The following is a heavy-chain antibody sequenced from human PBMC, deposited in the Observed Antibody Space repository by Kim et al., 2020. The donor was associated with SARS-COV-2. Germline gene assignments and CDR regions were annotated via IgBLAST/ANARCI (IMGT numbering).Heavy chain of an antibody. CDR1: GGTFSSYA. D-gene: IGHD3-16*02. Sequence: SVKVSCKASGGTFSSYAISWVRQAPGQGLEWMGGIIPIFGTANYAQKFQGRVTITADESTSTAYMELSSLRSEDTAVYYCARGENDYVWGSYRPPLDIWGQGTMVTVSS. CDR2: IIPIFGTA. V-gene: IGHV1-69*13. CDR3: ARGENDYVWGSYRPPLDI. J-gene: IGHJ3*02.